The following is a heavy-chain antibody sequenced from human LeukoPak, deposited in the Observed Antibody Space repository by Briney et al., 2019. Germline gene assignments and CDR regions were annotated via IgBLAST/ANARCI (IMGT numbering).Heavy chain of an antibody. CDR3: AREGDWNDVGGGYYYYYYMDV. D-gene: IGHD1-1*01. CDR1: GGSISSYY. CDR2: IYTSGST. V-gene: IGHV4-4*07. Sequence: PSETLSLTCTVSGGSISSYYWSWIRQPAGKGLEWIGRIYTSGSTNYNPSLKSRVTMSVDTSKNQFSLKLSSVTAADTAVYYCAREGDWNDVGGGYYYYYYMDVWGKGTTVTVSS. J-gene: IGHJ6*03.